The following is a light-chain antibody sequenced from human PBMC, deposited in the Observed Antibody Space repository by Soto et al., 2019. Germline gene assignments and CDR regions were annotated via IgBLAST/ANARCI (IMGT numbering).Light chain of an antibody. V-gene: IGKV3-20*01. Sequence: EIVLTRSPGTLSLSPGERATLSCRASQSVSSSYLAWYQQKPGQAPRLLIYGASSRATGIPDRFSGSGSGTDFTLTISRLEPEDFAVYYCQQYVSSPWTFGQGTKVDIK. CDR1: QSVSSSY. CDR3: QQYVSSPWT. J-gene: IGKJ1*01. CDR2: GAS.